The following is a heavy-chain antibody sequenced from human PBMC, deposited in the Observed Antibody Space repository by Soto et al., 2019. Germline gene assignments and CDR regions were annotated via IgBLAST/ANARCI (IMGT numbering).Heavy chain of an antibody. CDR2: IYYSGST. J-gene: IGHJ3*02. Sequence: SETLSLTCAVSGDSISSSYWNWIRQPPGKGLEWIGYIYYSGSTNYNPSNKSRVSISVDTSKNQISLRLRSVTAADKAVYYCARLFPNYNIWPASQLFAFDIWGQGTLVTVSS. D-gene: IGHD3-9*01. V-gene: IGHV4-59*13. CDR3: ARLFPNYNIWPASQLFAFDI. CDR1: GDSISSSY.